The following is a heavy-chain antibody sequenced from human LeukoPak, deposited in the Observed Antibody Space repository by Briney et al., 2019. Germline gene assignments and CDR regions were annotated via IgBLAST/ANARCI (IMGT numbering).Heavy chain of an antibody. CDR3: ARGGDNYDILTQ. J-gene: IGHJ4*02. V-gene: IGHV1-2*02. D-gene: IGHD3-9*01. Sequence: ASMKVSCKASDYIFTYYYIHWVRQAPGQGLEWMGWINPHSGGTNYAQNFQYRVTMTGDTSISTAYMELSRLISDDTAIYYCARGGDNYDILTQWGQGTLVTVSS. CDR2: INPHSGGT. CDR1: DYIFTYYY.